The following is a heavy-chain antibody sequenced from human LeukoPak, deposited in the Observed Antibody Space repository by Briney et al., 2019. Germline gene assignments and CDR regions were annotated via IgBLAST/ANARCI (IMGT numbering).Heavy chain of an antibody. CDR1: GGSISSSNW. J-gene: IGHJ4*01. CDR3: ARHVDTAVVLYFDY. V-gene: IGHV4-4*02. D-gene: IGHD5-18*01. CDR2: IYHSGST. Sequence: SGTLSLTCAVSGGSISSSNWWSWVRQPPGRGLEWIGEIYHSGSTNYNPSLKSRVTKSVDKSKNQFSLKLSSVTAADTAVYYCARHVDTAVVLYFDYWGHGALVTVSS.